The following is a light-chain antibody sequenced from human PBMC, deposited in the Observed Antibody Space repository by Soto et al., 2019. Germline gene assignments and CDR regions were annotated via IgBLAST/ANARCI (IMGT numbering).Light chain of an antibody. Sequence: QSVLTQPASVSGSPGQSITISCTGTSSDIGAYNYVSWYQQHPGKAPKLMIYEVSDRPPGVSNRFSGSKSGNTASLTISGLQAEDEADYYCSSYTSISTLVFGSGTKGTVL. CDR1: SSDIGAYNY. J-gene: IGLJ1*01. CDR2: EVS. V-gene: IGLV2-14*01. CDR3: SSYTSISTLV.